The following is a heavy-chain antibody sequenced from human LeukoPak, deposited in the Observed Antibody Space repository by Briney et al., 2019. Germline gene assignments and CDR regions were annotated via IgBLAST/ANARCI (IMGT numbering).Heavy chain of an antibody. CDR3: ARSKLVGQQLGDWFDP. CDR2: INPNSGGT. Sequence: ASVKVSCKASGYTFTGYYMHWVRQAPGQGLEWMGWINPNSGGTNYAQKFQGRVTMTRDTSISTAYMELSRLRPDDTAVYYCARSKLVGQQLGDWFDPWGQGTLVTVSS. V-gene: IGHV1-2*02. J-gene: IGHJ5*02. CDR1: GYTFTGYY. D-gene: IGHD2-15*01.